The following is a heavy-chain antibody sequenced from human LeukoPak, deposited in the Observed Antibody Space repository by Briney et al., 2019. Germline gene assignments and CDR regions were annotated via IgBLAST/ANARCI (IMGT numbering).Heavy chain of an antibody. D-gene: IGHD1-26*01. V-gene: IGHV3-15*01. J-gene: IGHJ6*03. CDR1: GFTFSNAW. CDR3: TTDVLGNYYYYYMDV. CDR2: IKSKTDGGTT. Sequence: GGSLRLSCAASGFTFSNAWMSWARQAPGKGLEWVGRIKSKTDGGTTDYAAPVKGRFTISRDDSKNTLYLQMNSLKTEDTAVYYCTTDVLGNYYYYYMDVWGKGTTVTVSS.